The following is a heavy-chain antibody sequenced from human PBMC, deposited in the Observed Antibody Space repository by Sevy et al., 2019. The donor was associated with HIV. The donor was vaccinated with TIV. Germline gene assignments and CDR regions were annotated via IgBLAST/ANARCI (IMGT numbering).Heavy chain of an antibody. J-gene: IGHJ4*02. V-gene: IGHV3-48*01. CDR2: ISGSNSNI. CDR3: VREGLGGFSYSLDC. CDR1: GFTFSPYS. Sequence: GGSLRLSCAVSGFTFSPYSMIWVRQAPGKGLEWVSYISGSNSNIYYVDSVKGRFTISRDNAKHSLYLQMNSLRAEDTAVYYCVREGLGGFSYSLDCWGQGTLVTVSS. D-gene: IGHD5-18*01.